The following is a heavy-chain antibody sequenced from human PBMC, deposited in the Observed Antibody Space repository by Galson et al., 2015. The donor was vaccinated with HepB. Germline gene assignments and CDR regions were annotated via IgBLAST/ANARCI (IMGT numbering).Heavy chain of an antibody. J-gene: IGHJ6*02. CDR2: IIPILGIA. V-gene: IGHV1-69*02. D-gene: IGHD1-14*01. Sequence: SVKVSCKASGGTFSSYTISWVRQAPGQGLEWMGRIIPILGIANYAQKFQGRVTITADKSTSTAYMELSSLRSEDTAVYYCARWSGFHAVQSGMDVWGQGTTVTVSS. CDR3: ARWSGFHAVQSGMDV. CDR1: GGTFSSYT.